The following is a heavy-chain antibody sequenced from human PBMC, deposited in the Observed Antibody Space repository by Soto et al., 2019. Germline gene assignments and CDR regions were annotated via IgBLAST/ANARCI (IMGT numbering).Heavy chain of an antibody. Sequence: QVQLLQSGAEVKKPGASVKVSCKVSGHTLTELSMHWVRQAPGRGLEWMGGFDPEDCESIFAQKFQGRVTMTEDTSTLSTYMEMTSLRSEDTAVYYSAAVGTTWLQSPFDYWGQGT. D-gene: IGHD1-1*01. J-gene: IGHJ4*02. V-gene: IGHV1-24*01. CDR2: FDPEDCES. CDR1: GHTLTELS. CDR3: AAVGTTWLQSPFDY.